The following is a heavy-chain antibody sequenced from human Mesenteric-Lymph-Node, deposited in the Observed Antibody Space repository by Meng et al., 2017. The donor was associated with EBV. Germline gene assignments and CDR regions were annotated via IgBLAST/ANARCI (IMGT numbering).Heavy chain of an antibody. CDR1: GYTFTSYA. D-gene: IGHD6-19*01. J-gene: IGHJ4*02. V-gene: IGHV3-30*18. CDR2: ITHDGSFK. CDR3: AKWLTQYTSGWFLDY. Sequence: VPLVQVGAGVKNPGASVKVSCKASGYTFTSYAMHWVRQAPGKGLEWVAVITHDGSFKNYADSVKGRFTISRDNSKNTVFLQMDSLRAEDTAVYYCAKWLTQYTSGWFLDYRGQGTLVTVSS.